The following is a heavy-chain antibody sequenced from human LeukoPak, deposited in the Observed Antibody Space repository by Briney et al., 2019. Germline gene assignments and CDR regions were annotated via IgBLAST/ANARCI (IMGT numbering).Heavy chain of an antibody. J-gene: IGHJ4*02. Sequence: GGSLRLSCAASGFTFSSYSMNWVRQAPGKGLEWVSYISSSSSTIYYADSVKGRFTISRDNAKNSLYLQMNSLRAEDTAVYYCARDRYYYDSSGFNYFDYWGQGTLVTVSS. V-gene: IGHV3-48*01. D-gene: IGHD3-22*01. CDR2: ISSSSSTI. CDR1: GFTFSSYS. CDR3: ARDRYYYDSSGFNYFDY.